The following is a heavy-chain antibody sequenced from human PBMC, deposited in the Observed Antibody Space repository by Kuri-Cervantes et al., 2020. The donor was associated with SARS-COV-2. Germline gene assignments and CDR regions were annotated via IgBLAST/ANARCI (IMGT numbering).Heavy chain of an antibody. V-gene: IGHV3-53*01. CDR1: GFTVSSNY. D-gene: IGHD2-2*01. Sequence: GESLKISCAASGFTVSSNYMSWVRQAPGKGLEWVSVIHSGGSTYYADSVKGRFTISRDNSKNTLYLQMNSLRAEDTAVYYCARGPDCSSTSCYLGFDYWGQGTLVTVSS. CDR2: IHSGGST. CDR3: ARGPDCSSTSCYLGFDY. J-gene: IGHJ4*02.